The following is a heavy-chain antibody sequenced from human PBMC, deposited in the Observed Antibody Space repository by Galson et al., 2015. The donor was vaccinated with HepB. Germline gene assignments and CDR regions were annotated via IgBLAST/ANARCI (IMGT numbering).Heavy chain of an antibody. V-gene: IGHV3-23*01. J-gene: IGHJ4*02. CDR1: GFTFSTYA. D-gene: IGHD5-18*01. Sequence: SLRLSCAASGFTFSTYALSWVRQAPGKGLEWVSAIDRGGTNTFYADSVKGRFTISRDNSKDTLYLQMNGLRAEDTAVYYCAKDYLYTYRHEYYDYWGQGTLVTVSS. CDR3: AKDYLYTYRHEYYDY. CDR2: IDRGGTNT.